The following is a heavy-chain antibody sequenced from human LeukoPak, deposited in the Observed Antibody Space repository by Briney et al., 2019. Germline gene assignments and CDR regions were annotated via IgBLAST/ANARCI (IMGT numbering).Heavy chain of an antibody. CDR2: ISSSSSYI. Sequence: GGSLRLSCAASGFTFSSYSMNWVRQAPGKGLEWVSSISSSSSYIYYADSVKGRFSISRDNAKNSLYLQMSSLRAEDTAVYYCARKTGTLTYYFDYWGQGTLVTVSS. V-gene: IGHV3-21*01. CDR3: ARKTGTLTYYFDY. CDR1: GFTFSSYS. D-gene: IGHD1-1*01. J-gene: IGHJ4*02.